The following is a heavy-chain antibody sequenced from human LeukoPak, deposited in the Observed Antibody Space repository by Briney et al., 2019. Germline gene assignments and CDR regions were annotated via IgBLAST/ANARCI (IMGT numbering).Heavy chain of an antibody. V-gene: IGHV4-4*07. D-gene: IGHD3-22*01. J-gene: IGHJ5*02. CDR2: MSASGST. Sequence: PSETLSLTCTVSGGSISNYYWSWFRQPAGRGLEWIGRMSASGSTNYSPSLKSRVTMSVDTSKSQFSLRLTSVTAADTAVYYCARVYYYDSSGYYWFDPWGEGTLVTVSS. CDR3: ARVYYYDSSGYYWFDP. CDR1: GGSISNYY.